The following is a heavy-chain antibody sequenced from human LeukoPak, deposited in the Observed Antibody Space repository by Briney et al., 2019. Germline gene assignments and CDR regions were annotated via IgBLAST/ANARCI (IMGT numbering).Heavy chain of an antibody. CDR2: INHSGST. Sequence: SETLSLTCAVYGGSFSGYYWGWIRQPPGKGLEWIGEINHSGSTNYNPSLKSRVTISVDTSKNQFSLKLSSVTAADTAVYYCARAPYYYGSGSSDPWGQGTLVTVSS. CDR3: ARAPYYYGSGSSDP. J-gene: IGHJ5*02. D-gene: IGHD3-10*01. CDR1: GGSFSGYY. V-gene: IGHV4-34*01.